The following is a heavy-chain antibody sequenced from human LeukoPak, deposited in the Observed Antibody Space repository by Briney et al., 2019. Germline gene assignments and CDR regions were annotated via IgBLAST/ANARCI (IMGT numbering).Heavy chain of an antibody. CDR1: GGSISNYY. D-gene: IGHD3-22*01. V-gene: IGHV4-59*12. J-gene: IGHJ4*02. Sequence: SETLSLTCTVSGGSISNYYWNWIRQPPGKGLEWIGYIYYSGSTNYNPSLKSRVTISVDTSKNQFSLKLSSVTAADTAVYYCARSITMIVVADYFDYWGQGTLVTVSS. CDR3: ARSITMIVVADYFDY. CDR2: IYYSGST.